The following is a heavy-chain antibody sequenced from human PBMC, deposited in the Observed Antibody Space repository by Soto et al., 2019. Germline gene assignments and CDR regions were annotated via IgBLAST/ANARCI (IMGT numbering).Heavy chain of an antibody. Sequence: VGSLRLSGAASGFTFSSYGMHWVRQAPGKGLEWVAVIWYDGSNKYYADSVKGRFTISRDNSKNTLYLQMNSLRAEDTAVYYCARDSVVTSYYYYGMDVWGQGTTVTVSS. V-gene: IGHV3-33*01. J-gene: IGHJ6*02. CDR2: IWYDGSNK. CDR1: GFTFSSYG. CDR3: ARDSVVTSYYYYGMDV. D-gene: IGHD2-15*01.